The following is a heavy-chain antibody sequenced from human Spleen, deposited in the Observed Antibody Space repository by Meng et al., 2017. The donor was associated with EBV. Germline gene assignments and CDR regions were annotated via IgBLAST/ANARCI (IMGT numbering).Heavy chain of an antibody. J-gene: IGHJ4*02. Sequence: EVKRVDYGGVFSHQGGTLILSCADSGFNVRFMYLSWVRQAPGKGLEWVSVIYSGGTTKDADSVKGRFTISRERAKNNLYLQMNSLRVEDTAMYYCAREKCSGECYPDFWGQGTLVTVSS. CDR1: GFNVRFMY. CDR2: IYSGGTT. V-gene: IGHV3-53*01. D-gene: IGHD2-21*01. CDR3: AREKCSGECYPDF.